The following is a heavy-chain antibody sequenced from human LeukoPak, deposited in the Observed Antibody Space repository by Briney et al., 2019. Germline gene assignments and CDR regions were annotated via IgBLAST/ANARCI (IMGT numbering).Heavy chain of an antibody. V-gene: IGHV4-38-2*02. CDR1: TYSIASGYF. CDR2: VHHPDIT. J-gene: IGHJ4*02. Sequence: PSETLSPTCTVSTYSIASGYFWGWIRQSPGKGLEWIATVHHPDITHYNPSLERRVTISMDPSSNHFSLPLKSVTAADTAVYYCAREGGPQLLSPSWTHTGHFDFWGQGIVVTVSS. D-gene: IGHD2/OR15-2a*01. CDR3: AREGGPQLLSPSWTHTGHFDF.